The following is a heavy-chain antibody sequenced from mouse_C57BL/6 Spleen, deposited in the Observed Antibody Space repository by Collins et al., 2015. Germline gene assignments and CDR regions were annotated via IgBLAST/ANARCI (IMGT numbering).Heavy chain of an antibody. J-gene: IGHJ3*01. Sequence: QVQLQQPGAEVVKPGASVRVSCKASGYTFTSYWMHWVKQRPGQGLEWIGRIHPSDSDTNYNQKFKGKATLTVDKSSSTAYMQLSSLTSEDSAVYYCAEYYSSGFVYWGQGDSGHCLC. CDR1: GYTFTSYW. D-gene: IGHD2-5*01. V-gene: IGHV1-74*01. CDR2: IHPSDSDT. CDR3: AEYYSSGFVY.